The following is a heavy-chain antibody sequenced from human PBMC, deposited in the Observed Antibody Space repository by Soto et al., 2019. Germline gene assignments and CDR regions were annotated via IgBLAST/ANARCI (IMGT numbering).Heavy chain of an antibody. D-gene: IGHD2-21*02. Sequence: GGSLRLSCTASGFSFGDFAMSWFRQAPGKGLEWVAYIRSKAYGGTTNYVASVRGRFTISRDDSKSVAYLQMNSLKTEDSAVYYCVRVPGGVETLLFDIWGQGTTVTVSS. J-gene: IGHJ3*02. V-gene: IGHV3-49*03. CDR1: GFSFGDFA. CDR3: VRVPGGVETLLFDI. CDR2: IRSKAYGGTT.